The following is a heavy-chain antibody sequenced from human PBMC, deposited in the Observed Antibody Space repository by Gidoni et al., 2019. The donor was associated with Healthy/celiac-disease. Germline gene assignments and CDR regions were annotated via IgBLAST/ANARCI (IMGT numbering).Heavy chain of an antibody. CDR2: IRSKAYGGTT. J-gene: IGHJ4*02. CDR3: TRDSSSYDYIWGSYRLFDY. D-gene: IGHD3-16*02. V-gene: IGHV3-49*04. Sequence: EVQLVASGGGLVPHGRSLRLSCTASGFTFGGYAMSWVRQAPGKGLEWVGFIRSKAYGGTTEYAASVKGRFTISRDDSKSIAYLQMNSLKTEDTAVYYCTRDSSSYDYIWGSYRLFDYWGQGTLVTVSS. CDR1: GFTFGGYA.